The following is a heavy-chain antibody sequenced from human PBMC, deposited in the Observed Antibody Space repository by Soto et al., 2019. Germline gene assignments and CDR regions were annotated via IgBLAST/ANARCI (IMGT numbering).Heavy chain of an antibody. CDR1: GGTFSSYT. D-gene: IGHD3-10*01. Sequence: ASVKVSCKASGGTFSSYTISWVRQAPGQGLEWMGRIIPILGIANYAQKFQGRVTITADKSTSTAYMELSSLRSEDTAVYYCARQGGGSGSYYNAHRYYYYGMDVWGQGTTVTVSS. CDR2: IIPILGIA. J-gene: IGHJ6*02. CDR3: ARQGGGSGSYYNAHRYYYYGMDV. V-gene: IGHV1-69*02.